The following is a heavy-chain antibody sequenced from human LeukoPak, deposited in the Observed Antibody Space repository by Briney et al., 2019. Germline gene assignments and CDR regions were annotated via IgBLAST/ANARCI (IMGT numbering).Heavy chain of an antibody. Sequence: GGSLRLSCAASGFTFDDYAMDWVRQAPGKGLEWVSLISGDGGSTYYADSVKGRFTISRDNSKNSLHLQMNSLRTEDTALYYCAKETIPYGRSYYYMDVWGQGTMVTVSS. CDR2: ISGDGGST. CDR3: AKETIPYGRSYYYMDV. V-gene: IGHV3-43*02. CDR1: GFTFDDYA. D-gene: IGHD3-10*01. J-gene: IGHJ6*03.